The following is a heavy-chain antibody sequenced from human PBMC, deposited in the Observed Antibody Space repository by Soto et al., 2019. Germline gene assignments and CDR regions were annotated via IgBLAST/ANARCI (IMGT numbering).Heavy chain of an antibody. CDR3: ARGTIVVVPAAINV. Sequence: SETLSLTCTVSGGPISSGGYYWSWIRQHPGKGLEWIGYIYYSGSTYYNPSLKSRVTISVDTSKNQFSLKLSSVTAADTAVYYCARGTIVVVPAAINVWGQGTTVTVSS. CDR2: IYYSGST. J-gene: IGHJ6*02. D-gene: IGHD2-2*02. CDR1: GGPISSGGYY. V-gene: IGHV4-31*03.